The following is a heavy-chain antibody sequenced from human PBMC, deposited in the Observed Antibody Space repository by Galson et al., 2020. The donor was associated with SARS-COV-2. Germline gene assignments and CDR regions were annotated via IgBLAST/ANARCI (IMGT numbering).Heavy chain of an antibody. D-gene: IGHD3-22*01. CDR1: GFTFSDYY. V-gene: IGHV3-11*01. J-gene: IGHJ4*02. CDR2: ISSSGSTI. CDR3: AREPNFYDREPYYDY. Sequence: GSLRLSCAASGFTFSDYYMSWIRQAPGKGLEWVSYISSSGSTIYYADSVKGRFTISRDNAKNSLYLQMNSLRAEDTAVYYCAREPNFYDREPYYDYWGQGTLVTVSS.